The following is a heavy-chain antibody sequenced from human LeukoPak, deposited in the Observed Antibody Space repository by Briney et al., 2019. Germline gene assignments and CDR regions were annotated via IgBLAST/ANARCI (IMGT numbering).Heavy chain of an antibody. CDR3: ARGAIVGVTTRGYGMDV. Sequence: ASVKVSCKASGYTFTSYGISWVRQAPGQGLEWMGWISAYNGNTNYAQKLQGRVTMTTDTSTSTAYMELRSLRSDDTAVYFCARGAIVGVTTRGYGMDVWGQGTTVTVSS. CDR1: GYTFTSYG. CDR2: ISAYNGNT. V-gene: IGHV1-18*01. D-gene: IGHD3-3*01. J-gene: IGHJ6*02.